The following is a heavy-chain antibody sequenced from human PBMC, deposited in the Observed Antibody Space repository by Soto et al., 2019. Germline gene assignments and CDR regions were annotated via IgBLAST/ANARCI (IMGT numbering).Heavy chain of an antibody. CDR1: GFSRRNSGVG. Sequence: QITLKESGPTLVKPTQTLTLTCTFSGFSRRNSGVGVGWIRQPPGKALEWLALIYWDDDKRYSPSLKSRLTITKDTSQNQVVLTMPNMDPVDTATYYCAHLTTGGFYFDYWGQGTLVTVSS. V-gene: IGHV2-5*02. CDR2: IYWDDDK. D-gene: IGHD4-17*01. CDR3: AHLTTGGFYFDY. J-gene: IGHJ4*02.